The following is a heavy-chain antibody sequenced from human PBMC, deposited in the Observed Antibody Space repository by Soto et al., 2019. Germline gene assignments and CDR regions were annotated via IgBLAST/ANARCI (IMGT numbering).Heavy chain of an antibody. Sequence: PGGSLRLSCTTSGLTFRNHAMTWVRQAPDKGLEWVSTISDSSVNTHYADSVTGRFTISRDNSRNTLYLQMTSLRGVDTAVYYCVSWVSAYFDYWGQGTVVTVSS. J-gene: IGHJ4*02. CDR1: GLTFRNHA. CDR2: ISDSSVNT. CDR3: VSWVSAYFDY. D-gene: IGHD2-8*01. V-gene: IGHV3-23*01.